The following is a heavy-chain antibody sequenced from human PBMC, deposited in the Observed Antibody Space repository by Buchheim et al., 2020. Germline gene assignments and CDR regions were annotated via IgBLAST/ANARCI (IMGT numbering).Heavy chain of an antibody. Sequence: EVQLVESGGDLVKPGESLRLSCAASEFTFTNAWMSWIRQAPGKGLEWVGRIRSSTDGGTTDYAVPVKGRFTISRDDSDTTLYLQMNSLKTEDTAVYYCTTLMKSARLSSDYWGQGTL. V-gene: IGHV3-15*01. D-gene: IGHD6-6*01. CDR1: EFTFTNAW. CDR2: IRSSTDGGTT. J-gene: IGHJ4*02. CDR3: TTLMKSARLSSDY.